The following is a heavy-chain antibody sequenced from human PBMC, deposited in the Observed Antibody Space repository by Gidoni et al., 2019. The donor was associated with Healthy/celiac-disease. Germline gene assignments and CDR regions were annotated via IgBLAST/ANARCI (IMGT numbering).Heavy chain of an antibody. Sequence: QLQLQESGPGLVKSSETLSLTCTVSGGSISSSSDYWGWIRQPPWKGLEWIGSIYYSGRTYYNPSLKSRVTISVDTSKNQFSLKVSSVTAADTAVYYCARWVSSWFDPWGQGTLVTVSS. J-gene: IGHJ5*02. CDR1: GGSISSSSDY. V-gene: IGHV4-39*01. CDR2: IYYSGRT. CDR3: ARWVSSWFDP. D-gene: IGHD2-8*01.